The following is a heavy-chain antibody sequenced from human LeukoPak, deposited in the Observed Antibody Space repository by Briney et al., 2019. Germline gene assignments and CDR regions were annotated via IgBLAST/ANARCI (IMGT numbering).Heavy chain of an antibody. CDR3: ARGYGPPSEGHNMYYDFWSGYYSTGYYYYGVDA. D-gene: IGHD3-3*01. CDR1: GYTFTSYD. CDR2: MNPNSGNT. Sequence: ASVKVSCKASGYTFTSYDINWVRQATGQGLEWMGWMNPNSGNTGYAQKFQGRVTMTRNTSISTAYMELSSLRSEDTAVYYCARGYGPPSEGHNMYYDFWSGYYSTGYYYYGVDAWGQGTTVTVSS. V-gene: IGHV1-8*01. J-gene: IGHJ6*02.